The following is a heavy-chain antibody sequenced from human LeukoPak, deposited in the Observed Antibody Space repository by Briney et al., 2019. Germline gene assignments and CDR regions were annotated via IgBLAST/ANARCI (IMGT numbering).Heavy chain of an antibody. J-gene: IGHJ5*01. Sequence: SETLSLTCTVSGDSISSYYWSWIRQPAGKGLEWIGRIYTSGSTNYNPSLKSRVTMSVDTSKNHFSLKLSSVTAADTAVYYCARGRGRGVLITTSRRSFWFDSWGQGTLVTVSS. V-gene: IGHV4-4*07. CDR2: IYTSGST. D-gene: IGHD3-22*01. CDR1: GDSISSYY. CDR3: ARGRGRGVLITTSRRSFWFDS.